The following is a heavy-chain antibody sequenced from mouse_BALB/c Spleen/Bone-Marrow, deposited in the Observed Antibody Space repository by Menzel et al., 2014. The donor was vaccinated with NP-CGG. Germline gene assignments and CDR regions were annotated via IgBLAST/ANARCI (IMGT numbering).Heavy chain of an antibody. CDR2: ILPGSGST. V-gene: IGHV1-9*01. Sequence: VQLQQSGAELMKPGASVRISCKATGYTFRSYWIEWVKQRPGHGLEWIGEILPGSGSTNHNEKFKGKATFTADTSFNTAYLQLSSLTSEDSAVYYCAFNSYWFFDVWGAGTTVTVSS. CDR3: AFNSYWFFDV. J-gene: IGHJ1*01. CDR1: GYTFRSYW.